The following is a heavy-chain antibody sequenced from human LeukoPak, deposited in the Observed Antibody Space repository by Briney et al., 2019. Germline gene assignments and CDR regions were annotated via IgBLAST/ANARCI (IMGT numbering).Heavy chain of an antibody. J-gene: IGHJ4*02. D-gene: IGHD3-22*01. Sequence: VVSVKVSCKASGYTFNRYGISWVRQAPGQGPEWMGWISCYNGDKKFEQKFQDRFTMTTDAFTSTAYMDLRSLTSDDTAVYYCARDFSNTSGFKVVVDYWGQGTSVTVSS. CDR2: ISCYNGDK. V-gene: IGHV1-18*01. CDR3: ARDFSNTSGFKVVVDY. CDR1: GYTFNRYG.